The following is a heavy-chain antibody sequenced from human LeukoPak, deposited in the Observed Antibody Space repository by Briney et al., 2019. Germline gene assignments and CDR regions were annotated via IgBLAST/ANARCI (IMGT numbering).Heavy chain of an antibody. V-gene: IGHV4-61*02. J-gene: IGHJ4*02. CDR3: ARALRVTKAALDY. D-gene: IGHD4-11*01. CDR2: IYTSGST. CDR1: GGSISSGSYY. Sequence: PSETLSLTCTVSGGSISSGSYYWSWIRQPAGKGLEWIGRIYTSGSTNYNPSLKSRATISVDTSKNQFSLKLSSVTAADTAVYYCARALRVTKAALDYWGQGTLVTVSS.